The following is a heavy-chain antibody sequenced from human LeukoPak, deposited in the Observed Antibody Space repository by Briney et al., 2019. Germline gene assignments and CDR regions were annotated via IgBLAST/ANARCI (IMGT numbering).Heavy chain of an antibody. J-gene: IGHJ3*02. CDR2: IYYSGST. CDR1: GGSISSYY. V-gene: IGHV4-59*01. D-gene: IGHD5-18*01. CDR3: ARVPPIDTAMVILDDAFDI. Sequence: SETLSLTCTVSGGSISSYYWSWIRQPPGKGLEWIGYIYYSGSTNYNPSLKSRVTMSVDTSKNQFSLKLSSVTAADTAVYYCARVPPIDTAMVILDDAFDIWGQGTMVTVSS.